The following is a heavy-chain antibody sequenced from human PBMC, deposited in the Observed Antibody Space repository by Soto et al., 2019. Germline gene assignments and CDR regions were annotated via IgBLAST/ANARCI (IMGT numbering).Heavy chain of an antibody. V-gene: IGHV3-21*01. J-gene: IGHJ4*02. CDR1: GFTFSDSA. CDR3: ARGGGSLSY. D-gene: IGHD1-26*01. CDR2: ITHSSRFI. Sequence: EVQLVESGGGLVKPGGSLRLSCVASGFTFSDSAMNWVRQAPGKGLEWVSSITHSSRFISYSDSVKGRFTISRDNAQNSVYRELNSLKPEDTAVYYCARGGGSLSYWGQGTLVTVSS.